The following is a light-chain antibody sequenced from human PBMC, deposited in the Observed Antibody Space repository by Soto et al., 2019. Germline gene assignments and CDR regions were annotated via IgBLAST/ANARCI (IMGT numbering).Light chain of an antibody. CDR1: QDITSY. V-gene: IGKV1-9*01. CDR3: QQSYSTLHT. Sequence: IQLTQSPSSLPASVGDRVTITCRASQDITSYLAWYQQKPGNAPKLLIYAASTLQSGVPPRFSGSGSGTDFTLTISSLRPEDFATYYCQQSYSTLHTFGQGTKLEIK. J-gene: IGKJ2*01. CDR2: AAS.